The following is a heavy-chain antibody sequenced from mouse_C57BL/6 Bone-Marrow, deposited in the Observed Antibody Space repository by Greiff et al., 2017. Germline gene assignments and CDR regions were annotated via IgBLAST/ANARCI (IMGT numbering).Heavy chain of an antibody. J-gene: IGHJ3*01. D-gene: IGHD2-3*01. CDR2: ISYDGSN. CDR1: GYSITSGYY. V-gene: IGHV3-6*01. CDR3: ARGGWLFAY. Sequence: EVQLQQSGPGLVKPSQSLSLTCSVTGYSITSGYYWNWIRQFPGNKLEWMGYISYDGSNNYNPSLINRISITRDTSKNQFFLKLNSVTTEDTATYYCARGGWLFAYWGQGTLVTVSA.